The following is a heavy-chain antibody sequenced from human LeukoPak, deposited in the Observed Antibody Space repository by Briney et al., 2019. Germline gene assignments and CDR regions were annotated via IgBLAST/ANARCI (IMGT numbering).Heavy chain of an antibody. Sequence: PGGSLRLSCAASGFSFSSKAMSWVRQAPGKGLEWVSVIYSGGSTYYADSVKGRFTISRDNSKNTLYLQMNSLRAEDTAVYYCAREGTSSGWYPFDYWGQGTLVTVSS. CDR3: AREGTSSGWYPFDY. CDR1: GFSFSSKA. CDR2: IYSGGST. V-gene: IGHV3-53*01. D-gene: IGHD6-19*01. J-gene: IGHJ4*02.